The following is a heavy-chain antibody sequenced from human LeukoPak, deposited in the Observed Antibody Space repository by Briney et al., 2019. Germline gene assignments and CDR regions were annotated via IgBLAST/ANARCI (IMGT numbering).Heavy chain of an antibody. Sequence: SETLSLTCTVSGGSISSSSYYWGWIRQPPGKGLEWIGNMYYSGGTYYNPSLKSRVTISVDTSKNQFSLKLSSVTAADTAVYYCARTAGYNHGYWYFDYWGQGTLVTVSS. D-gene: IGHD5-18*01. CDR1: GGSISSSSYY. V-gene: IGHV4-39*01. CDR3: ARTAGYNHGYWYFDY. J-gene: IGHJ4*02. CDR2: MYYSGGT.